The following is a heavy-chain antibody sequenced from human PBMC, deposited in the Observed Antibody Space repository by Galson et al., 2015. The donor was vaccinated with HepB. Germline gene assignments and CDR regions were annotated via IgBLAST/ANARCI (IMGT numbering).Heavy chain of an antibody. CDR1: GYTFTSYG. J-gene: IGHJ4*02. Sequence: SVKVSCKASGYTFTSYGISWVRQAPGQGLEWMGWISAYNGNTNYAQKLQGRVTMTTDTSTSTAYMELRSLRSDDTAVYYCARDLGLADIVFCDYWGQGTLVTVSS. D-gene: IGHD5-12*01. CDR3: ARDLGLADIVFCDY. CDR2: ISAYNGNT. V-gene: IGHV1-18*01.